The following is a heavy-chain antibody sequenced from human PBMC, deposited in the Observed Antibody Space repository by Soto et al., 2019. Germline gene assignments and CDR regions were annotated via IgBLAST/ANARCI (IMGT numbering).Heavy chain of an antibody. D-gene: IGHD3-10*01. CDR3: AKQRADYGSGADTFYFDS. J-gene: IGHJ4*02. Sequence: EVQLLESGGGLVQRGGSQRLSCAASGFTFTSYVMSWVRQAPGKGLEWVAGISGSGGTTYYADSVKGRFIISRDNSKNTLYLLMNSLRAEDTALYYCAKQRADYGSGADTFYFDSWGQGALVTVSS. CDR2: ISGSGGTT. V-gene: IGHV3-23*01. CDR1: GFTFTSYV.